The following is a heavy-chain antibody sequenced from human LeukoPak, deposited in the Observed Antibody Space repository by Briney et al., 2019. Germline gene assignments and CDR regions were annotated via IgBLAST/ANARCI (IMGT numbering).Heavy chain of an antibody. D-gene: IGHD1-26*01. V-gene: IGHV4-59*01. Sequence: SETLSLTCTVSGGSISSYYWSWIRQPPGKVLEWIGYIYYSGSTNYNPSLKSRVTISVDTSKNQFSLKLSSVTAADTAVYYCAREVELGFDYWGQGTLVTVSS. J-gene: IGHJ4*02. CDR1: GGSISSYY. CDR2: IYYSGST. CDR3: AREVELGFDY.